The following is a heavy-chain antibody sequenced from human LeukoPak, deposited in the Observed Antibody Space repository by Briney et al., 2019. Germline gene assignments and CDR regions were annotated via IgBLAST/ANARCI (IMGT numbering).Heavy chain of an antibody. CDR1: GFVLSDYG. Sequence: GGSLRLSCTASGFVLSDYGMHWVRQAPGKGLEWVAFVRNDGSKEYYVGSVKGRFTISRDKSKNTLYLQMNSLRAEDTAVYSCAKESDSGYHSEGPKTWGLGTLVTVSS. CDR3: AKESDSGYHSEGPKT. CDR2: VRNDGSKE. D-gene: IGHD5-12*01. V-gene: IGHV3-30*02. J-gene: IGHJ5*02.